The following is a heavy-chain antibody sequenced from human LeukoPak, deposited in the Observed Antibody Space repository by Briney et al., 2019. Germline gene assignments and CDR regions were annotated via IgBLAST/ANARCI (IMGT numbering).Heavy chain of an antibody. CDR2: IKQDGSAK. Sequence: GGSLRLSCAASGFTFSSYWMSWVRQAPGKGLEWVANIKQDGSAKYYVDSVKGRFTISRDNAKNSLYLQMNSLRAEDTAVYYCARGYYDFWSGYYSPYNWFDPWGQGTLVTVSS. J-gene: IGHJ5*02. CDR3: ARGYYDFWSGYYSPYNWFDP. CDR1: GFTFSSYW. V-gene: IGHV3-7*04. D-gene: IGHD3-3*01.